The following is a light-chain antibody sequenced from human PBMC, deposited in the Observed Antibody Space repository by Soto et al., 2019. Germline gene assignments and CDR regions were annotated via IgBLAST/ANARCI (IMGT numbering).Light chain of an antibody. CDR3: QQANSFPPL. CDR1: QNIGSW. V-gene: IGKV1-12*01. CDR2: PAS. J-gene: IGKJ3*01. Sequence: DLQMAQSPSSVSASVGDRVTITCRASQNIGSWLAWYQQKPGTAPKLLIYPASSLQSGVPSRFSGSGSGTDFTLTISSLQPEDFATYYCQQANSFPPLFGPGTKVDFK.